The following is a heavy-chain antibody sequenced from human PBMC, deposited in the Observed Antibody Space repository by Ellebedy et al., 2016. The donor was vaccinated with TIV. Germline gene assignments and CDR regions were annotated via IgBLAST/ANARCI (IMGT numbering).Heavy chain of an antibody. CDR1: GFTFSSYW. V-gene: IGHV3-74*01. J-gene: IGHJ6*02. D-gene: IGHD1-26*01. CDR2: INSDGNST. CDR3: ARDVHTPGGAAMNV. Sequence: PWGSLRLSCAVSGFTFSSYWMHWVRQAPGKGLVWVSRINSDGNSTIYAGSVKGRFTISRDNAKNTLYLQMNSLRAEDTAVYYGARDVHTPGGAAMNVWGQGTTVTVSS.